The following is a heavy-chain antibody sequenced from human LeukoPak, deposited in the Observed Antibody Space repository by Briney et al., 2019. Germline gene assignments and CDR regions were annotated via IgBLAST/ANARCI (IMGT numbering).Heavy chain of an antibody. J-gene: IGHJ6*02. CDR1: GGSMSPYH. V-gene: IGHV4-59*12. D-gene: IGHD3-3*01. CDR3: ARGSRHYDFWSGRPKGHYYYGMDV. Sequence: SETLSLTCTVSGGSMSPYHWGWIRQPPGKGLEWTGYIYYSGSTNYNPSLKSRVTISVDTSKNQFSLKLSSVTAADTAVYYCARGSRHYDFWSGRPKGHYYYGMDVWGQGTTVTVSS. CDR2: IYYSGST.